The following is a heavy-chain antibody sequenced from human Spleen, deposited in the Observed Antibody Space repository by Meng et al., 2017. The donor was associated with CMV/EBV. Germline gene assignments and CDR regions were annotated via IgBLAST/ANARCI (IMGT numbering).Heavy chain of an antibody. V-gene: IGHV3-30*02. CDR3: ARELDDFWSGYGMDV. CDR2: IRFDGSNT. CDR1: GFSFSHYS. J-gene: IGHJ6*02. Sequence: GESLKISCTASGFSFSHYSMHWVRQAPGKGLEWVTFIRFDGSNTYYADSVKGRFTISRDNFKNTVYLEMNSLRPEDTAVYYCARELDDFWSGYGMDVWGQGTTVTVSS. D-gene: IGHD3-3*01.